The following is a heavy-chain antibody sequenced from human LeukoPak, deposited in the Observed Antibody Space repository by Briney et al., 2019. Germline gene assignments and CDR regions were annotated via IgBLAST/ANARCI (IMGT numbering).Heavy chain of an antibody. D-gene: IGHD6-13*01. CDR3: ARARGIAGPSYFDY. CDR2: IKQDGSEK. V-gene: IGHV3-7*01. Sequence: SGGSLRLSCAASGFTFSNYAMTWVRQAPGKGLVWVANIKQDGSEKYYVDSVKGRFTISRDNAKNSLDLQMNSPRAEDTAVYYCARARGIAGPSYFDYWGQGTLATVSS. CDR1: GFTFSNYA. J-gene: IGHJ4*02.